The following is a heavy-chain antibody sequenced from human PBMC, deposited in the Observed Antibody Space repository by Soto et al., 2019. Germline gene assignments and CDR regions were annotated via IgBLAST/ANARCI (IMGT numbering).Heavy chain of an antibody. D-gene: IGHD6-6*01. CDR3: ARRGSSTQIIDY. J-gene: IGHJ4*02. V-gene: IGHV4-59*08. CDR2: IYYSGST. CDR1: GGSISSYY. Sequence: SETLSLTCTVSGGSISSYYWSWIRQPPGNVLEWIGYIYYSGSTNYNPSLKSRVSISVDTSKNQFSLKLSSVTAADTAVYYCARRGSSTQIIDYWGQGTLVTVSS.